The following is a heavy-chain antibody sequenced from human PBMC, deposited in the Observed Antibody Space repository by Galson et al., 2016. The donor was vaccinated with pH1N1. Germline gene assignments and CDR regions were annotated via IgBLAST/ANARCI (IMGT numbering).Heavy chain of an antibody. V-gene: IGHV3-72*01. CDR2: ITKRPEGYTT. CDR3: TRENHHKFDY. J-gene: IGHJ4*02. CDR1: GFTLGDFY. Sequence: SLRLSCAASGFTLGDFYMDWVRQAPGKGLEWVGRITKRPEGYTTQDAASVRGRFIISREDSKDLLYMQMNSLTTEDTAVYYCTRENHHKFDYWGQGPLVTVSS.